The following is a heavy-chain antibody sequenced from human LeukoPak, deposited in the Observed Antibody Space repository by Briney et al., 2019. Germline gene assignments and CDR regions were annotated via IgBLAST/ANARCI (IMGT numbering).Heavy chain of an antibody. Sequence: PSDTLALTCTVSDGSFSSYSWNWIRQPPGRGLEWIGYIYYSGSTIYNPSLRSRVTISIDTSKNQFSLKLTSVTAADTAVYYCARPKARDAFDIWGQGTMVTVSS. CDR1: DGSFSSYS. CDR3: ARPKARDAFDI. V-gene: IGHV4-59*08. J-gene: IGHJ3*02. CDR2: IYYSGST.